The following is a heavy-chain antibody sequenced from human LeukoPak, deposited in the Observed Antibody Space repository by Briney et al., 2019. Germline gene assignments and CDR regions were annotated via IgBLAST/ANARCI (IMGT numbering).Heavy chain of an antibody. D-gene: IGHD4-23*01. CDR1: GGSISSSSYY. CDR3: ARVPGTTVVTPSDY. V-gene: IGHV4-39*07. Sequence: SETLSLTCTVSGGSISSSSYYWGWIRQPPGKGLEWIGSIYYSGSTYYNPSLKSRVTISVDTSKNQFSLKLSSVTAADTAVYYCARVPGTTVVTPSDYWGQGTLVTVSS. CDR2: IYYSGST. J-gene: IGHJ4*02.